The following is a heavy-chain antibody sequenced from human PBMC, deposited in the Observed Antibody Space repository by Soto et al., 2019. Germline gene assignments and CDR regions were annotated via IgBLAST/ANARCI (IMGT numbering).Heavy chain of an antibody. CDR3: ERRPIVASRYYYMDV. D-gene: IGHD1-26*01. CDR2: VFYSGST. Sequence: SETLSLTCTVSGVSISSYYWSWIRHHPGKGLEWIGSVFYSGSTSYNPSLKSRVTLSVDTSKNQLSLILDSVTAADTAVYYCERRPIVASRYYYMDVWGKGTTVTVSS. V-gene: IGHV4-59*08. J-gene: IGHJ6*03. CDR1: GVSISSYY.